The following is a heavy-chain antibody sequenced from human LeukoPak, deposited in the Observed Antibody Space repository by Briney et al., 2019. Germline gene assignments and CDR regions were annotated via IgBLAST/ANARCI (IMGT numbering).Heavy chain of an antibody. CDR1: GFTFSSYE. D-gene: IGHD3-22*01. V-gene: IGHV3-48*03. CDR3: ARGHITTANWFDP. Sequence: GGSLRLSCAASGFTFSSYEMNWVRQAPGKGLEWVSYISSSGRTIYYADSVKGRFTISRDNAKNSLYLQMNSLRAEDTAVYYCARGHITTANWFDPWGQGTLVTVSS. J-gene: IGHJ5*02. CDR2: ISSSGRTI.